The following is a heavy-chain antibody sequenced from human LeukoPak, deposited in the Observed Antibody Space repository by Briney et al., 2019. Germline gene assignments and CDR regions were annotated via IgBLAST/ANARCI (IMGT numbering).Heavy chain of an antibody. Sequence: SETLSLTCTVSGGSISSYYWNWIRQPPGKGLEWIGYIYHSGSTNYNPSLKSRVTISVDTSKNQFSLKLSSVTAADTAVYYCVRLYDSSAYYYRYFDYWGQGTLVTVSS. CDR1: GGSISSYY. V-gene: IGHV4-59*08. CDR2: IYHSGST. CDR3: VRLYDSSAYYYRYFDY. J-gene: IGHJ4*02. D-gene: IGHD3-22*01.